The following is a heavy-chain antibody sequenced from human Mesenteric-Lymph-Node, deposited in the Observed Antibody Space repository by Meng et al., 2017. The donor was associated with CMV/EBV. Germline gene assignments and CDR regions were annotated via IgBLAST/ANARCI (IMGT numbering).Heavy chain of an antibody. CDR1: GGTFSSYT. D-gene: IGHD2-2*01. Sequence: SVKVSCKASGGTFSSYTISWVRQAPGQGLEWMGRIIPILGIANYAQKFQGRVTITADKSTSTAYMELSSLRSEDTAVYYCASADIVVVPAAQDAFDIWGQGTMVTVSS. CDR3: ASADIVVVPAAQDAFDI. CDR2: IIPILGIA. J-gene: IGHJ3*02. V-gene: IGHV1-69*02.